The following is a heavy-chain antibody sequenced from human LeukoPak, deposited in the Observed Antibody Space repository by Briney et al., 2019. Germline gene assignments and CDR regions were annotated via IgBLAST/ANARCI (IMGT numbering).Heavy chain of an antibody. CDR2: MCYSGST. Sequence: SETLSLTCTVSGVSISNGDYYWSWIRQPPGKGLEWIGYMCYSGSTYYNPSLKSRITISVDTSENRFSLKLSSVTATDTAVYYCARDCSGGSCYGAFDIWGQGTMVTVSS. D-gene: IGHD2-15*01. CDR3: ARDCSGGSCYGAFDI. J-gene: IGHJ3*02. V-gene: IGHV4-30-4*01. CDR1: GVSISNGDYY.